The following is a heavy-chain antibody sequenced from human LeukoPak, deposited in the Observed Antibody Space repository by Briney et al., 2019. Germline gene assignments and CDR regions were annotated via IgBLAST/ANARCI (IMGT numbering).Heavy chain of an antibody. Sequence: ASVKVSCKASGYTFTNYYMHWVRQAPGQGLEWMGIINPSADTTSYAQKFQGRVTMSRDTSTSTVYMELSSLRSDDTAVYYCAKGRDELERAYDYWGQGTLVTVSS. J-gene: IGHJ4*02. CDR1: GYTFTNYY. CDR2: INPSADTT. V-gene: IGHV1-46*01. CDR3: AKGRDELERAYDY. D-gene: IGHD1-1*01.